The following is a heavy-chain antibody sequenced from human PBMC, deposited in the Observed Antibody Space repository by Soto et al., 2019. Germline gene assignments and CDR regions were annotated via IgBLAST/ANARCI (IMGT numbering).Heavy chain of an antibody. D-gene: IGHD3-16*01. CDR1: GGSFSGYY. Sequence: QVQLQQWGAGLLKPSETLSLTCAVYGGSFSGYYWSWIRQPPGKGLEWIGEINHSGSTNYNPSRKSRVTLSVDTSKNQFSLKLSSVTAADTAVDYCAGSVWGSGYYFDYWGQGTLVTVSS. CDR3: AGSVWGSGYYFDY. J-gene: IGHJ4*02. CDR2: INHSGST. V-gene: IGHV4-34*01.